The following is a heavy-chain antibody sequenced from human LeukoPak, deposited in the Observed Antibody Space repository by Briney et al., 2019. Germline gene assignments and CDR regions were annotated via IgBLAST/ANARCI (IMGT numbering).Heavy chain of an antibody. CDR2: MNPNSGNT. Sequence: ASVKVSCKASGYTFTSYDINWVRQATGQGLEWMGWMNPNSGNTGYAQKFQGRVTMTRNTSTSTVYMELSSLRSEDTAVYYCARDQEEEYYMDVWGKGTTVTVSS. CDR1: GYTFTSYD. CDR3: ARDQEEEYYMDV. V-gene: IGHV1-8*01. J-gene: IGHJ6*03.